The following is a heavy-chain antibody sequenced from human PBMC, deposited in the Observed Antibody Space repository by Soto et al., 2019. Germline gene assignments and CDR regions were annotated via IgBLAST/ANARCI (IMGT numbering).Heavy chain of an antibody. Sequence: QVQLVQSGAEVKKPGASVKVSCKASGYTFTSYGISWVRQAPGQGLEWMGWISAYNGNTNYAQKLQGRVTMTTDTSTSTAYMELRSLRSDDTAVYYCARVSYDYVWGSYPNYFDYWGHGTLVTVSS. J-gene: IGHJ4*01. V-gene: IGHV1-18*01. CDR3: ARVSYDYVWGSYPNYFDY. D-gene: IGHD3-16*02. CDR1: GYTFTSYG. CDR2: ISAYNGNT.